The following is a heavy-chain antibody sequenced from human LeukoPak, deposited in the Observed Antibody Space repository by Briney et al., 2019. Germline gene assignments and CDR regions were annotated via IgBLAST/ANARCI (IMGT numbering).Heavy chain of an antibody. D-gene: IGHD3-9*01. CDR2: ISYDGSNK. J-gene: IGHJ4*02. V-gene: IGHV3-30*18. CDR1: GFTFSSYG. CDR3: AKAEGYDILTGF. Sequence: GGSLRLSCAASGFTFSSYGMHWVRQAPGKGLEWVAVISYDGSNKYYADSVKGRFTISRDNSKNTLYLQMNSLRAEDTAVYYCAKAEGYDILTGFWGQGTLVTVSS.